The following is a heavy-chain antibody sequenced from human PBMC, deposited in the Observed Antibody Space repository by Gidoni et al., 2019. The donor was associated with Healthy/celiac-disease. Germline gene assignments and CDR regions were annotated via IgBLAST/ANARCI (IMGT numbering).Heavy chain of an antibody. Sequence: QVQLVESGGGVVQPGRSLRLSCAASGFTFSSYGMHWVRQAPGKGLEWVAVISYDGSNKYYADSVKGRFTISRDNSKNTLYLQMNSLRAEDTAVYYCAKDSIAVAGDYYYYGMDVWGQGTTVTVSS. CDR1: GFTFSSYG. V-gene: IGHV3-30*18. D-gene: IGHD6-19*01. J-gene: IGHJ6*02. CDR3: AKDSIAVAGDYYYYGMDV. CDR2: ISYDGSNK.